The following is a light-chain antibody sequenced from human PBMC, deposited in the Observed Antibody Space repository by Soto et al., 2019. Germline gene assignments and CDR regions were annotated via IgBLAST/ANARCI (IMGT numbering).Light chain of an antibody. V-gene: IGKV1-9*01. CDR3: QQLNNYPAIT. Sequence: IQLTQSPSSLSASVGDRVTITCRASQGISSYLAWYQQKPGKAPKLLIYGASTLESGVPPRFSGSGSGTDFTLTISSLQPEDFATYYCQQLNNYPAITFGPGTRLEI. CDR1: QGISSY. CDR2: GAS. J-gene: IGKJ5*01.